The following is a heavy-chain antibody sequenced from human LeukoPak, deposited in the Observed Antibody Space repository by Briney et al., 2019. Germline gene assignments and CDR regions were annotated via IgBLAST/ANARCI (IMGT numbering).Heavy chain of an antibody. CDR2: IYPGDSDT. Sequence: SGESLKISCRGSGNSFTSYWIGWVRQMPGKGLEWMGIIYPGDSDTIYSPSFQGQVTISADKSISTAYLQWSSLKASDTAMYYCAREEGYSSSPLDYWGQGTLVTVSS. V-gene: IGHV5-51*01. CDR3: AREEGYSSSPLDY. CDR1: GNSFTSYW. J-gene: IGHJ4*02. D-gene: IGHD6-13*01.